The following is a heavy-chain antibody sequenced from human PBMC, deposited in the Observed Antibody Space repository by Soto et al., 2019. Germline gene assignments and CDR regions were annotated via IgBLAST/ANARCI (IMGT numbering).Heavy chain of an antibody. CDR3: ARITRSQLTFDY. Sequence: SGPTLVNPTQTLTLTCTFSGFSLSTSGMCVSWIRQPPGKALEWLALIDWVDDKYYSTSLRTRLTISKDTSKNQVVLTMTNMDPVDTATYYCARITRSQLTFDYWGQGTLVTVSS. J-gene: IGHJ4*02. D-gene: IGHD1-20*01. V-gene: IGHV2-70*01. CDR2: IDWVDDK. CDR1: GFSLSTSGMC.